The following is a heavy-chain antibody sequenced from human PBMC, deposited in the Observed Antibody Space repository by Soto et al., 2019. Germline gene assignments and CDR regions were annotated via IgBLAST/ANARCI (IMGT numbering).Heavy chain of an antibody. J-gene: IGHJ6*02. CDR3: ARGAAAADYYYGMDV. V-gene: IGHV1-2*02. CDR1: GYTFTGYY. Sequence: ASVKVSCKASGYTFTGYYMHWVRQAPGQGLEWMGWINPNSGGTNYAQKFQGRVTMTRDTSISTAYMELSRLRSEDTAVYYCARGAAAADYYYGMDVWGQGTTVTVSS. D-gene: IGHD6-25*01. CDR2: INPNSGGT.